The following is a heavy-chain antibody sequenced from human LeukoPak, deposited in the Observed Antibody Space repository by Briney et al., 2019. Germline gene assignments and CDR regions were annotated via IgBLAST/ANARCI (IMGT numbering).Heavy chain of an antibody. V-gene: IGHV3-74*01. CDR2: VNSDGSNT. J-gene: IGHJ4*02. CDR1: GFPFSKYW. D-gene: IGHD6-13*01. CDR3: ARGYYSSSRFDS. Sequence: GGSLRISCAASGFPFSKYWMHWARQASGKGIVWVSRVNSDGSNTNYADSVKGRFTISRDNAENTLYMRMNSLRPEDTAVYYCARGYYSSSRFDSWGQGTLVTVSS.